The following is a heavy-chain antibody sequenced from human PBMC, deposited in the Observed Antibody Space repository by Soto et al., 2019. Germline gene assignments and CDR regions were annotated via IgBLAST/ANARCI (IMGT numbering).Heavy chain of an antibody. CDR1: GVSISSHDW. CDR3: ATRDTGRVY. J-gene: IGHJ4*02. D-gene: IGHD5-18*01. Sequence: QVQLQESGPGLVKPLGTLSLTCAASGVSISSHDWWTWVRQPPGKGLEWIGESHQSGNTNYNSSLESRVTISLDKSKNQFSLQLSSVTVADTAVYYCATRDTGRVYWGQGTLVTVSS. V-gene: IGHV4-4*02. CDR2: SHQSGNT.